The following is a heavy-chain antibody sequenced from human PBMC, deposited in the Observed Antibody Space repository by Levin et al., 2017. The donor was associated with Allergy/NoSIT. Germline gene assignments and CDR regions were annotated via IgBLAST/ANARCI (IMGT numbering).Heavy chain of an antibody. D-gene: IGHD2-8*01. J-gene: IGHJ4*02. V-gene: IGHV3-9*01. CDR1: GFTFDDYA. CDR3: AKDVMVYAIGGGFDY. CDR2: ISWNSGSI. Sequence: GGSLRLSCAASGFTFDDYAMHWVRQAPGKGLEWVSGISWNSGSIGYADSVKGRFTISRDNAKNSLYLQMNSLRAEDTALYYCAKDVMVYAIGGGFDYWGQGTLVTVSS.